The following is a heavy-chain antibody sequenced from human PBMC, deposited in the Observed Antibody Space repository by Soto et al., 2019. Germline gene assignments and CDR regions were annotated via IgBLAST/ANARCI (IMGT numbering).Heavy chain of an antibody. V-gene: IGHV4-31*03. CDR1: GGSVSSGGYY. J-gene: IGHJ6*03. Sequence: SETLSLTCTVSGGSVSSGGYYWSWIRQYPGKGLEWIGHIHYNGRTYYNSSLESRLTISVEKSKNQFSLKLSSVTAADTAVYYCARDLLWFGDYYYMDVWGKGTTVTVSS. CDR3: ARDLLWFGDYYYMDV. CDR2: IHYNGRT. D-gene: IGHD3-10*01.